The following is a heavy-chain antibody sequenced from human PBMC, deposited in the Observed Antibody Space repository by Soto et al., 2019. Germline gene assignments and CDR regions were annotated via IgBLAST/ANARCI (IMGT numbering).Heavy chain of an antibody. V-gene: IGHV1-24*01. CDR1: GYTLTELS. J-gene: IGHJ4*02. D-gene: IGHD3-22*01. CDR2: FDPEDGET. Sequence: ASVKVSCKVSGYTLTELSMHWVRQAPGKGLEWMGGFDPEDGETIYAQKFQGRVTMTEDTSTETAYMELSSLRSEDTAVYYCATGHGYYYDSSGYYYRQKVPSDWGQGTLVTVSS. CDR3: ATGHGYYYDSSGYYYRQKVPSD.